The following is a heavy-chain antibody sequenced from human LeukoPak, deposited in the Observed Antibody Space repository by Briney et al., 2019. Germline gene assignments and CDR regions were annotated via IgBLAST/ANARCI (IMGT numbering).Heavy chain of an antibody. Sequence: KASETLSLTCTVPGGSINSDSFLWGWIRQPPGKRLEWIGNIHYTGSTHYNPSLESRVIISLDTSNNQFSLRLNSVTAADTAVYYCARRITYGRTFDYWGQGILVTVSS. V-gene: IGHV4-39*07. CDR1: GGSINSDSFL. CDR3: ARRITYGRTFDY. D-gene: IGHD2-15*01. CDR2: IHYTGST. J-gene: IGHJ4*02.